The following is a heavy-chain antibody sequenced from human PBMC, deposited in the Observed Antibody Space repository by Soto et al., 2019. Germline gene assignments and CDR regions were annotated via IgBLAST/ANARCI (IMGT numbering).Heavy chain of an antibody. Sequence: PSETWSLSCTVSGGSLSRSGYYWGWIRQPPGKGLEWIGSIYYSGSTYYNPSLKSRVTISVDTSKNQFSLKLSSVTAADTAVYYCARRGYYAISAFDIWGQGTMVT. CDR2: IYYSGST. CDR1: GGSLSRSGYY. D-gene: IGHD2-8*01. V-gene: IGHV4-39*01. J-gene: IGHJ3*02. CDR3: ARRGYYAISAFDI.